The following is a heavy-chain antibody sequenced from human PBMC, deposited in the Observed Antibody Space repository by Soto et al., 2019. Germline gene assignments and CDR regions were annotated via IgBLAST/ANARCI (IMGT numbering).Heavy chain of an antibody. J-gene: IGHJ4*02. CDR3: ARDPHNSLISSPYRPVDY. D-gene: IGHD1-26*01. V-gene: IGHV3-11*01. Sequence: PGGSLRLSCAASGFTFSDYYMSWIRQAPGKGLEWVSYISSSGSTIYYADSVKGRFTISRDNAKNSLYLQMNSLRAEDTAVYYCARDPHNSLISSPYRPVDYWGQGTLVTVSS. CDR2: ISSSGSTI. CDR1: GFTFSDYY.